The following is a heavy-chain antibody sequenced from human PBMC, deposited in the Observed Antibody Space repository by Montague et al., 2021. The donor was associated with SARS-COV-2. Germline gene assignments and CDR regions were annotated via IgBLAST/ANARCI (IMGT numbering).Heavy chain of an antibody. J-gene: IGHJ4*02. CDR1: GFSFDDYT. D-gene: IGHD6-6*01. CDR3: VKAVYNSFSPIYFDD. Sequence: SLRLSCAGSGFSFDDYTLHWVRQVPGRGLEWLSLITWDGGETDYADSVKGRFTVSRDNYKNSLYLQMNGLIPEDTAFYYCVKAVYNSFSPIYFDDWGQGTLVTVSS. CDR2: ITWDGGET. V-gene: IGHV3-43*01.